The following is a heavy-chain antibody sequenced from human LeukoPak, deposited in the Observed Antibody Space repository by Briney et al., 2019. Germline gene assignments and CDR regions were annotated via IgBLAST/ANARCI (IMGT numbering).Heavy chain of an antibody. V-gene: IGHV4-59*13. CDR2: IYNSGTT. CDR1: GGSIRIYY. CDR3: ARDYSRDGFDI. D-gene: IGHD2-21*01. J-gene: IGHJ3*02. Sequence: SETLTLTCSVSGGSIRIYYWNWIRQPPGKGLEWIGNIYNSGTTTINPSLKSRVPMSVDTSKSQFSLKLSDVTPADTAFYYCARDYSRDGFDIWGQGKLVIVSS.